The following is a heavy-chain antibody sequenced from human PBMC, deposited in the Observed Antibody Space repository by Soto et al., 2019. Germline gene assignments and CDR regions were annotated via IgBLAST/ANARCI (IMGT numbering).Heavy chain of an antibody. CDR1: GFTFSSYG. Sequence: GGSLRLSCAASGFTFSSYGMHWVRQAPGKGLEWVAVISYDGSNKYYADSVKGRFTISRDNSKNTLYLQMNSLRAEDTAVYYCAKELGYCSSTSCYTPWGLNGWGQGTLVTVSS. V-gene: IGHV3-30*18. CDR2: ISYDGSNK. D-gene: IGHD2-2*02. J-gene: IGHJ4*02. CDR3: AKELGYCSSTSCYTPWGLNG.